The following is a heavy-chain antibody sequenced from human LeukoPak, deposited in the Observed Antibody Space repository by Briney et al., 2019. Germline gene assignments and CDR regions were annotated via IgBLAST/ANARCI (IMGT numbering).Heavy chain of an antibody. D-gene: IGHD2-15*01. Sequence: ASVKVSCKASGGTFSSYAISWVRQAPGQGLEWMGRIIPILGIANYAQKFQGRVTITRDTSISTVYLELSNLRSEDTALYFCARVDGSPDYWGQGTLVTVSS. CDR3: ARVDGSPDY. V-gene: IGHV1-69*04. CDR2: IIPILGIA. J-gene: IGHJ4*02. CDR1: GGTFSSYA.